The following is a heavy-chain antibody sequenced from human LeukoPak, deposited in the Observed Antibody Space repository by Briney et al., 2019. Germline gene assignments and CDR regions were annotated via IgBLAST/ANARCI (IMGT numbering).Heavy chain of an antibody. V-gene: IGHV4-34*01. Sequence: SETLSLTCAVYGGSFSGYYWSWIRQPPGKGLEWMGEINHSGSTNYNPSLKSRVTISVDTSKNQFSLKLSSVTAADTAVYYCARGKIGLRVRGVKAWAYFDLWGRGTLVTVSS. CDR1: GGSFSGYY. J-gene: IGHJ2*01. CDR3: ARGKIGLRVRGVKAWAYFDL. CDR2: INHSGST. D-gene: IGHD3-10*01.